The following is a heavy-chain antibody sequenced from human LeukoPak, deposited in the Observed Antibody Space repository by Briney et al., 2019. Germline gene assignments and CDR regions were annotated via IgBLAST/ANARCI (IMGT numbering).Heavy chain of an antibody. D-gene: IGHD2-2*01. J-gene: IGHJ4*02. Sequence: ASVKVSCKASGGTFSSYAISWVRQAPGQGLEWMGGIIPIFGTANYAQKFQGRGTITADESTSTAYMELSSLRSEDTAVYYCARQYRLGYCSSTSCYYFDHWGQGTLVTVSS. CDR2: IIPIFGTA. V-gene: IGHV1-69*13. CDR1: GGTFSSYA. CDR3: ARQYRLGYCSSTSCYYFDH.